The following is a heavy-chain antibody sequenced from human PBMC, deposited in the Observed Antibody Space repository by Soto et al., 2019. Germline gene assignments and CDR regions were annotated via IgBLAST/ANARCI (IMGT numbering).Heavy chain of an antibody. D-gene: IGHD2-21*02. J-gene: IGHJ4*02. Sequence: QVQLVQSGAEVKKPGASVKVSCKASGYTFTSYAMHWVRQAPGQRLEWMGWINAGNGNTKYSQKFQGRVTITGDTSASTAYMELSSLRSEDTAVYYCARSIVVVTAADYWGQGTLVTVSS. CDR1: GYTFTSYA. CDR3: ARSIVVVTAADY. V-gene: IGHV1-3*01. CDR2: INAGNGNT.